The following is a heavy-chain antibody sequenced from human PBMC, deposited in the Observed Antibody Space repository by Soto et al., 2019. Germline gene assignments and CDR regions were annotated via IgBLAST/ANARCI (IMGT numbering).Heavy chain of an antibody. CDR3: AGGGGQDYNY. CDR2: INPDGNVG. Sequence: EVQLLGSGGGLVQPGGSLRLSCVGSGFTFSTYWMNWVRQAPGKGREWVANINPDGNVGTYVDSVRGRFTTSRDNAKNSLYLQMNSLRADDTAVYFCAGGGGQDYNYWGQGIMVTVSS. D-gene: IGHD4-4*01. CDR1: GFTFSTYW. V-gene: IGHV3-7*03. J-gene: IGHJ4*02.